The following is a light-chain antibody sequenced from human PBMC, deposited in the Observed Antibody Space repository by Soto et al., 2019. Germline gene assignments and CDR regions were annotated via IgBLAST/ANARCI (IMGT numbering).Light chain of an antibody. CDR2: DAS. CDR1: QDISNY. J-gene: IGKJ5*01. V-gene: IGKV1-33*01. CDR3: QQFNSYPIT. Sequence: DIHVTQSPPSLSASVGGRVTITCQASQDISNYLNWYQQKPGKAPKLLIYDASNLETGVPSRFSGSGSGTEFTLTISSLQPEDFATYYCQQFNSYPITFGQGTRLEIK.